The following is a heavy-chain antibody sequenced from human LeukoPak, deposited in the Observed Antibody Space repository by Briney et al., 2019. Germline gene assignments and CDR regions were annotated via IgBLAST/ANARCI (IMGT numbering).Heavy chain of an antibody. D-gene: IGHD5-18*01. CDR1: GFTFSSDD. CDR2: ISSSGGTK. Sequence: GGSLRLSCAASGFTFSSDDMNWVRQAPGKGLEWVSGISSSGGTKYYADSVRGRFTINRDNSKDTLFLQMNILRADDSAIYYCAFSPLGFNYGYAYWGQGTLVTVSS. V-gene: IGHV3-23*01. CDR3: AFSPLGFNYGYAY. J-gene: IGHJ4*02.